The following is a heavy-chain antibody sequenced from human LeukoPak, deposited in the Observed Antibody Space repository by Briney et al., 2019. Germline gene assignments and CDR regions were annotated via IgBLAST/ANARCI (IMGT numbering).Heavy chain of an antibody. V-gene: IGHV3-66*01. CDR3: AKAGAMILQHYFDY. Sequence: PGGSLRLSCAASGFTFSSYSMNWVRQAPGKGLEWVSVIYSGGSTYYADSVKGRFTISRDNSKNTLYLQMNSLRAEGTAVYYCAKAGAMILQHYFDYWGQGTLVTVSS. CDR2: IYSGGST. D-gene: IGHD3-22*01. CDR1: GFTFSSYS. J-gene: IGHJ4*02.